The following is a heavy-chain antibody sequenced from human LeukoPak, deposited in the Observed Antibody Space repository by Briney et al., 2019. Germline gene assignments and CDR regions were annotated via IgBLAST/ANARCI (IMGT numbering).Heavy chain of an antibody. D-gene: IGHD6-13*01. V-gene: IGHV1-8*01. J-gene: IGHJ4*02. CDR3: ARGFSSWYYGGPYYFDY. CDR1: GYTFTSYD. Sequence: ASVKVSCKASGYTFTSYDINWVRQATGQGLEWMGWMNPNSGNTGYAQKFQGRVTMTRNTSISTAYMELSSLRSEDMAVYYCARGFSSWYYGGPYYFDYWGQGTLVTVSS. CDR2: MNPNSGNT.